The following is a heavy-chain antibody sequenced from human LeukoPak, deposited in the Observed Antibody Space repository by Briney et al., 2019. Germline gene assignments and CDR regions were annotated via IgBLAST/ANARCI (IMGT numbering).Heavy chain of an antibody. CDR2: ISTSGSSI. V-gene: IGHV3-48*03. CDR3: ARDATTELGTVYMDV. J-gene: IGHJ6*03. Sequence: GGSLRLSCTASGFTFGDYAMSWVRQAPGKGLEWLSHISTSGSSIHYADSVKGRFTISRDNAKNSLYLQMNSLRVEDTAVYYCARDATTELGTVYMDVWGKGTTVTISS. D-gene: IGHD4-17*01. CDR1: GFTFGDYA.